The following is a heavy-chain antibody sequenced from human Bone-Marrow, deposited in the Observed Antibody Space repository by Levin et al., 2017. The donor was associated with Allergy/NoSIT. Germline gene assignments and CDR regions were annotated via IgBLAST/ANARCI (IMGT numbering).Heavy chain of an antibody. V-gene: IGHV1-2*02. J-gene: IGHJ3*02. CDR2: INPNSGGT. CDR3: ASIGYCSGGSCLIDAFDI. CDR1: GYTFTGYY. Sequence: GESLKISCKASGYTFTGYYMHWVRQAPGQGLEWMGWINPNSGGTNYAQKFQGRVTMTRDTSISTAYMELGRLRSDDTAVYYCASIGYCSGGSCLIDAFDIWGQGTMVTVSS. D-gene: IGHD2-15*01.